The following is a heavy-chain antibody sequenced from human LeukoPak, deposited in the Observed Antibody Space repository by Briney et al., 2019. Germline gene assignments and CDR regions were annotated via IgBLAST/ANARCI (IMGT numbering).Heavy chain of an antibody. Sequence: GGSLRLSCAVSGFTFGNYDMHWVRQTPGKGLEWVAVIWHDGSKEFYVDSVKDRFTISRDNSENTLYLQMNSLRAEDTAVYYCARDHHYYDSSGLRSGCIDYWGQGTLVTVSS. V-gene: IGHV3-33*01. CDR3: ARDHHYYDSSGLRSGCIDY. J-gene: IGHJ4*02. CDR2: IWHDGSKE. D-gene: IGHD3-22*01. CDR1: GFTFGNYD.